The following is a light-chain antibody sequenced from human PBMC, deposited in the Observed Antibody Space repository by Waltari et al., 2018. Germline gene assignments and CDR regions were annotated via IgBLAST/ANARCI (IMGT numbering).Light chain of an antibody. CDR1: QSVSSSY. CDR2: GAA. V-gene: IGKV3-20*01. CDR3: QQYNEWPRT. J-gene: IGKJ1*01. Sequence: EIVLTQSPGTLSLSPGERATLPCRASQSVSSSYLAWYQQKPGQAPRLLIYGAASRATGIPDRFSGSGSGTDFTLTISRLEPEDFGIYYCQQYNEWPRTFGQGTRVEIK.